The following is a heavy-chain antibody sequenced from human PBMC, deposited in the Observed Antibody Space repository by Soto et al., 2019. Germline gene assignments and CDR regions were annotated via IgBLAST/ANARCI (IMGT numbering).Heavy chain of an antibody. V-gene: IGHV3-30*18. Sequence: QVQLVESGGGVVQPGRSLRLSCAASGFTFSRYGMHWVRQAPGKGLEWGAVISYDGSNKYYADSVKGRFTISRDNSKHTVYRQMNSLRAEDRAVYYCAKDGPYYYGSGSPDYWGQGTLVTVSS. CDR1: GFTFSRYG. D-gene: IGHD3-10*01. J-gene: IGHJ4*02. CDR3: AKDGPYYYGSGSPDY. CDR2: ISYDGSNK.